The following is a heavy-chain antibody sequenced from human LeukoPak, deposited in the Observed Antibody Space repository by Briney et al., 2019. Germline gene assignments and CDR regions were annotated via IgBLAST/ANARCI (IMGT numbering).Heavy chain of an antibody. J-gene: IGHJ4*02. V-gene: IGHV3-7*01. Sequence: GGSLRLSCAVSGLSFGNYWLSWVRQAPGKGLEWVANINQDANERYYVDSVKGRYTISRDNAKNSLYLQVNSLRAEDTAVYYCAAGDSFDYWGQGAQVTVSS. CDR1: GLSFGNYW. CDR3: AAGDSFDY. CDR2: INQDANER.